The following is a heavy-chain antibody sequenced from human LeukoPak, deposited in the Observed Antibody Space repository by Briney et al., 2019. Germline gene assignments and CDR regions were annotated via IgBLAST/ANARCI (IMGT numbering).Heavy chain of an antibody. V-gene: IGHV3-7*03. Sequence: GGSLRLSCVASGFTFSSHWMSWVRQAPGKGLERVAHIKQDGGEKHYVDSLKGRFTISRDNAKNSLYLQRNSLRAEDTAVYYCARAVAGTNIDYWGQGTLVTVSS. CDR2: IKQDGGEK. CDR1: GFTFSSHW. D-gene: IGHD6-19*01. J-gene: IGHJ4*02. CDR3: ARAVAGTNIDY.